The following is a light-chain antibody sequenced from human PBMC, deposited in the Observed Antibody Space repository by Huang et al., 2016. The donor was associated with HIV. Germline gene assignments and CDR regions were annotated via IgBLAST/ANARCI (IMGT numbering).Light chain of an antibody. V-gene: IGKV1-39*01. Sequence: DIQMTQSPSSLSASVGDRVTITCRASQSINSYLNWYQQKPGKAPKRLIYAASSLQSGVPSMFSGSGSGTDFTLTISSLQPEDFAIYYCQQSYSTPGYTFGQGTKLEIK. CDR3: QQSYSTPGYT. J-gene: IGKJ2*01. CDR1: QSINSY. CDR2: AAS.